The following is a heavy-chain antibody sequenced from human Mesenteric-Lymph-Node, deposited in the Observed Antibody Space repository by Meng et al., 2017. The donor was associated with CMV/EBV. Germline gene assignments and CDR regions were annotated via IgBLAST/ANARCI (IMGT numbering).Heavy chain of an antibody. V-gene: IGHV1-69*02. CDR3: AGGIAAAGSRWFDP. CDR1: GGTCSSYT. Sequence: QVQLVQSGAEVKKPGSSVKVSCKASGGTCSSYTISWVRQAPGQGLEWMGRIIPILGIATSAQKFQGRVTITADKSTSTAYMELSSLRSEDTAVYYCAGGIAAAGSRWFDPWGQGTLVTVSS. D-gene: IGHD6-13*01. J-gene: IGHJ5*02. CDR2: IIPILGIA.